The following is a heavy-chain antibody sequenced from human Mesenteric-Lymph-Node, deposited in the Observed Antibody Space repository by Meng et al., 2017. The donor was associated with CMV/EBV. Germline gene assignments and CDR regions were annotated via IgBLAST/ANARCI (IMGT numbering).Heavy chain of an antibody. V-gene: IGHV3-48*04. CDR1: GFTFSNYG. CDR3: ARDEGYYDRSGYYYASNQYGMDV. CDR2: ISSKSTSI. D-gene: IGHD3-22*01. Sequence: GGSLRLSCAASGFTFSNYGMHWVRQAPGKGLEWVSYISSKSTSIFYADSVKGRFTISRDNAKNTLYLQMDSLRVEDTALFFCARDEGYYDRSGYYYASNQYGMDVWGQGTTVTVSS. J-gene: IGHJ6*02.